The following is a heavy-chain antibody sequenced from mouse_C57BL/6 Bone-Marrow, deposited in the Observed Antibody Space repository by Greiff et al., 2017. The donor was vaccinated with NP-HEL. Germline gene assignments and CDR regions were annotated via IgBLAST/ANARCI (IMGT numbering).Heavy chain of an antibody. D-gene: IGHD2-4*01. V-gene: IGHV1-81*01. Sequence: QVQLKESGAELARPGASVKLSCKASGYTFTSYGISWVKQRTGQGLEWIGEIYPRSGNTYYNEKFKGKATLTADKSSSTAYIELRSLTSEDSAVYFCARRTIYYDYAGFAYWGQGTLVTVSA. CDR3: ARRTIYYDYAGFAY. CDR2: IYPRSGNT. J-gene: IGHJ3*01. CDR1: GYTFTSYG.